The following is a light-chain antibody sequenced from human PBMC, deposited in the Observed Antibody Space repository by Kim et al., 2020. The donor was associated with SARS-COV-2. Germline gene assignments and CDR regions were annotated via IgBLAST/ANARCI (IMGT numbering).Light chain of an antibody. CDR1: HSATTN. V-gene: IGKV3D-15*01. Sequence: EIVMTQSPATLSVSPGEGATLSCRASHSATTNLAWYQQKPGQAPRLLIYGSSIRASGIPARFSGSGSGTDFTLTISSLQSEDSAVYYCQEYNIWTTLSFGGGTKVDIK. J-gene: IGKJ4*01. CDR3: QEYNIWTTLS. CDR2: GSS.